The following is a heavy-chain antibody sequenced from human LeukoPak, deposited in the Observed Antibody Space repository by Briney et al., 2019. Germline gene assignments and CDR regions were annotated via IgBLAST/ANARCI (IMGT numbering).Heavy chain of an antibody. CDR1: GGSVSSGCYY. V-gene: IGHV4-61*01. CDR2: IYYSGST. D-gene: IGHD2-2*01. Sequence: SETLSLTCTVSGGSVSSGCYYWSWMRQPPGKGLEWYGYIYYSGSTNYNPSLKSRVTISVDTTKNQFSRKLSSVTAADTAVYYCARGDIVVVPAARWYYYYGMDVWGKGTTVTVSS. CDR3: ARGDIVVVPAARWYYYYGMDV. J-gene: IGHJ6*04.